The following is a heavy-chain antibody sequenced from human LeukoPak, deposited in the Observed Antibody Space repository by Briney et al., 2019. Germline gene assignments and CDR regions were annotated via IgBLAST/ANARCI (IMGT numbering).Heavy chain of an antibody. Sequence: ASVKVSCKASGYTFTSYYMHWVRQAPGQGLEWMGRINPNSGGTNYAQKFQGRVTMTRDTSISTAYMELSRLRSDDTAVYYCARDRGKQWLPAYWGQGTLVTVSS. CDR1: GYTFTSYY. D-gene: IGHD6-19*01. V-gene: IGHV1-2*06. J-gene: IGHJ4*02. CDR3: ARDRGKQWLPAY. CDR2: INPNSGGT.